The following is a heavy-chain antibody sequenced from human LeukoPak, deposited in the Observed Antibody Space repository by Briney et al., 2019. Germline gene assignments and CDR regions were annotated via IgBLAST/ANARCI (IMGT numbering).Heavy chain of an antibody. D-gene: IGHD4-17*01. Sequence: PSETLSLTCAVYGGSFSGYYWSWIRQPPGKGLEWIGEINHSGSTNCNPSLKSRVTISVDTSKNQFSLKLSSVTAADTAVYYCARDLTVTTGSDYWSQGTLVTVSS. J-gene: IGHJ4*02. V-gene: IGHV4-34*01. CDR3: ARDLTVTTGSDY. CDR1: GGSFSGYY. CDR2: INHSGST.